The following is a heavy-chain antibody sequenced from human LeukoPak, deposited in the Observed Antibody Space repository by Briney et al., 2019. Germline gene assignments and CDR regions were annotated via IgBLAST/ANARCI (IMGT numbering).Heavy chain of an antibody. Sequence: SETLSLTCTVPGGSISSNYWSWIRQPPGKGLEWFGYIYYSGSTNYNPSLKTRVTISVDTSKNKFSLTLSSVTAADTAVYYCASVRYWPNKFRFDPWGQGTLVPVSS. CDR1: GGSISSNY. D-gene: IGHD3-9*01. J-gene: IGHJ5*02. CDR3: ASVRYWPNKFRFDP. V-gene: IGHV4-59*01. CDR2: IYYSGST.